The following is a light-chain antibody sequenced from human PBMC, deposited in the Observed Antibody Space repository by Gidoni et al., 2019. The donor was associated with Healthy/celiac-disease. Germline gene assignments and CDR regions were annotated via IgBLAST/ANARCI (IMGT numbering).Light chain of an antibody. Sequence: EIVMTQSPATLSVSPGERATLSCRASQSVSSNLAWYQQKPGQAPRLLIYGASTRATGIPARFSGSGSGTEFTLTISSLQSEDFAVYYCQQYNNWLWXFXQGTKVEIK. CDR2: GAS. CDR1: QSVSSN. V-gene: IGKV3-15*01. CDR3: QQYNNWLWX. J-gene: IGKJ1*01.